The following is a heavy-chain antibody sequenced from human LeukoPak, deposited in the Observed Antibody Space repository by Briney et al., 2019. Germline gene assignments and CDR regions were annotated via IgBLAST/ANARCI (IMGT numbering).Heavy chain of an antibody. CDR3: ARRMGGSGSNSFDL. Sequence: PGGSLRLSCAASGFTFNTYPMHWVRQAPGKGLEYLSAIGASGGTTYYTLAVRGRFTISRDNSKDTLFLQMGSLRPEDTGVYYCARRMGGSGSNSFDLWGQGTLVTVSS. CDR2: IGASGGTT. D-gene: IGHD3-10*01. CDR1: GFTFNTYP. V-gene: IGHV3-64*01. J-gene: IGHJ4*02.